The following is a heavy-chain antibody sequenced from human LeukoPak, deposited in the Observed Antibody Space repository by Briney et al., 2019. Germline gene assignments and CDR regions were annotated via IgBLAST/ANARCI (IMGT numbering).Heavy chain of an antibody. CDR1: GYTFTGHY. CDR3: ARVGYCTHGVCYSMDV. J-gene: IGHJ6*03. CDR2: INPNSGGP. V-gene: IGHV1-2*02. Sequence: ASVKVSCKASGYTFTGHYIHWERQAPGQGFEWMGWINPNSGGPNYAQKVQGRVTMTRDRSISTAYMELSRLRSDDTAVYYCARVGYCTHGVCYSMDVWGKGTTVTVSS. D-gene: IGHD2-8*01.